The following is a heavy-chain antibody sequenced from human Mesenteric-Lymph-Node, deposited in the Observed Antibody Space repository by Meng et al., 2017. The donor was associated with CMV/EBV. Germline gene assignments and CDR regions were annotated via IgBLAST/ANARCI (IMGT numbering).Heavy chain of an antibody. D-gene: IGHD1-26*01. Sequence: GESLKISCASSGFIFSSYWMNWVRQAPGKGLEWVANIKQDGSEKYYVDSVKGRFTISRDNAKNSLYLQMNSLRAEDTAVYYCATYVRSGTYPYYFCTMDVWGQGTTVTVSS. V-gene: IGHV3-7*01. CDR3: ATYVRSGTYPYYFCTMDV. J-gene: IGHJ6*02. CDR2: IKQDGSEK. CDR1: GFIFSSYW.